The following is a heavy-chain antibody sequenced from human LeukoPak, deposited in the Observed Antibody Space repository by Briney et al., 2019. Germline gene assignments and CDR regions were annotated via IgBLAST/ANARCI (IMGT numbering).Heavy chain of an antibody. J-gene: IGHJ4*02. Sequence: GGSLRLSCAASGFTVRSHYMSWVRQAPGKGLEWVSGISWNSGSIGYADSVKGRFTISRDNAKNSLYLQMNSLRAEDTALYYCAKGYCSGGSCYSHFDYWGQGTLVTVSS. CDR2: ISWNSGSI. CDR3: AKGYCSGGSCYSHFDY. D-gene: IGHD2-15*01. V-gene: IGHV3-9*01. CDR1: GFTVRSHY.